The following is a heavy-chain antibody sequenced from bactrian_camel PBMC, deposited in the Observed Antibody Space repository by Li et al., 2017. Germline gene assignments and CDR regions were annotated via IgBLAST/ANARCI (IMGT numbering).Heavy chain of an antibody. J-gene: IGHJ4*01. Sequence: VQLVESGGGSVQAGGSLRLSCVALGYTSSSLCMGWLRQAPGKEREGVAGIYTGAPRTYYADSVKGRVTISQDNAKNMVYLQVNSLKAEDTAMYYCAAGWSFGVGTLLRRHYNYWGQGTQVTVS. CDR1: GYTSSSLC. CDR2: IYTGAPRT. V-gene: IGHV3S1*01. CDR3: AAGWSFGVGTLLRRHYNY. D-gene: IGHD3*01.